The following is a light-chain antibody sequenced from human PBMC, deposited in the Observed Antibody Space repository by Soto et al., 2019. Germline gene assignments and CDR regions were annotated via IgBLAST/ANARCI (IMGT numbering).Light chain of an antibody. CDR1: QSINSE. Sequence: EIVMTQSPATLSLSPGERAALSCRASQSINSELAWYQQKPGQPPRLLIYGASTRATGVPARFTGSESGSEFPLTISGLQSGDFGVYFCQKGQNLPLTFGQGNRLEI. CDR2: GAS. V-gene: IGKV3-15*01. J-gene: IGKJ2*01. CDR3: QKGQNLPLT.